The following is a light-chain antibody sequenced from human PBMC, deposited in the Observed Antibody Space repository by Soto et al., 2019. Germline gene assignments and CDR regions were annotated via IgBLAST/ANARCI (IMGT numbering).Light chain of an antibody. Sequence: EIVLTQSPDTLSLSPGERATLSCRASQSVSNYLIWYQQKPGQAPRPLIYDTFNRATGIPARFSGSGSGTDFTLTISSLDPEDFAVYYCQQRAQWPITFGGGTKVEIK. J-gene: IGKJ4*01. V-gene: IGKV3-11*01. CDR3: QQRAQWPIT. CDR1: QSVSNY. CDR2: DTF.